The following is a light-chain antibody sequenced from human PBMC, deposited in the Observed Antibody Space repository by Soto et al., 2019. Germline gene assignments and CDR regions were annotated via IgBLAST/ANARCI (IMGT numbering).Light chain of an antibody. CDR1: QSVLYSSNNKNY. CDR2: WAS. Sequence: DIVMTQSPDSLAVSLGERATINCKSSQSVLYSSNNKNYLAWYQQKPGQPPKLLIYWASTRESGVPDRFSGCGSGSDFTLTISSLQAEDVAVYYCQQYYSSPLTFGGWTKVVIK. V-gene: IGKV4-1*01. CDR3: QQYYSSPLT. J-gene: IGKJ4*01.